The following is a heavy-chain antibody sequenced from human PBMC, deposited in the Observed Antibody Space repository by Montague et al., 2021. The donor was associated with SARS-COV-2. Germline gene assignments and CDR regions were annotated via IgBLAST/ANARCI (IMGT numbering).Heavy chain of an antibody. CDR1: GGSISTYY. CDR2: FYYSLNT. CDR3: ARDSFEAPLFFDY. D-gene: IGHD3-16*01. V-gene: IGHV4-59*01. J-gene: IGHJ4*02. Sequence: SETLSLTSTVSGGSISTYYWNWIRQSPGKGLEWLGYFYYSLNTNYNPSLKGRLTISVDTSENQVSLNLRSVTAADTAVYYCARDSFEAPLFFDYWGQGILVTVSS.